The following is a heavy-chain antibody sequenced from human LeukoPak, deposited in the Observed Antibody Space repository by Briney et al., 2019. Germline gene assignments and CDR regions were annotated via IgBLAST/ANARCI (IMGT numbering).Heavy chain of an antibody. V-gene: IGHV4-59*01. Sequence: SETLSLTCTVSGGSISSYYWSWIRQPPGTGLEWIGYIYYSGSSNYNPSLKSRVTISVDTSKNQFSLKLSSVTAADTAVYYCARDGSTGLDYWGQGTLVTVSS. CDR1: GGSISSYY. CDR3: ARDGSTGLDY. D-gene: IGHD3-10*01. J-gene: IGHJ4*02. CDR2: IYYSGSS.